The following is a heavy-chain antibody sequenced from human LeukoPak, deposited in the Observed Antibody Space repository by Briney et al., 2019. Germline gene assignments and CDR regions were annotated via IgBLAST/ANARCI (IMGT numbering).Heavy chain of an antibody. CDR2: IYSGGNV. Sequence: GGSLRLSCAPSGFTVSSSYMSWVRQAPGKGLEWVSVIYSGGNVYYADSVKGRFIISRDNSKNTLYLQMNSLRPEDTAMYYCAMMFWSALAFDIWGQGTMVTVSS. CDR3: AMMFWSALAFDI. D-gene: IGHD3-10*02. J-gene: IGHJ3*02. CDR1: GFTVSSSY. V-gene: IGHV3-66*02.